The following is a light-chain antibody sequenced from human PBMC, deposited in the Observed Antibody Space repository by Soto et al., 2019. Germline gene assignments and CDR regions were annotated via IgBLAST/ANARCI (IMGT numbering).Light chain of an antibody. Sequence: AASGKDRGTSSCRASQSISNYLNWYQQKPGKAPKFLIYAASSLQSGVPSRFSVRGSGTDFTLAISSLQPEESAIHFCQETYSTPVTFGGGTKVDIK. CDR1: QSISNY. CDR3: QETYSTPVT. J-gene: IGKJ4*01. CDR2: AAS. V-gene: IGKV1-39*01.